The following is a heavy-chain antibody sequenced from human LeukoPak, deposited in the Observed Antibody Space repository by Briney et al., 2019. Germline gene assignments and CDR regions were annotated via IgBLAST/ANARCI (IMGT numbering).Heavy chain of an antibody. CDR2: IKQDGSEK. CDR3: ARVFGGNSRDY. V-gene: IGHV3-7*04. Sequence: GGSRTLSCVASGFTFSTSWMSWVRQAPGKGLEWVANIKQDGSEKYYVDSVKGRFTISRDNARNSLYLQMSSLRAEDTAMYYCARVFGGNSRDYWGQGTLVTVSS. J-gene: IGHJ4*02. CDR1: GFTFSTSW. D-gene: IGHD4-23*01.